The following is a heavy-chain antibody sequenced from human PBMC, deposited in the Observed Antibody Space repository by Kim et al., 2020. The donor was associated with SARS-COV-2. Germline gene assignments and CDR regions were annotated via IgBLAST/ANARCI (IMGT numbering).Heavy chain of an antibody. D-gene: IGHD4-17*01. CDR3: ARGTVTGVDY. J-gene: IGHJ4*02. CDR2: INHSGST. V-gene: IGHV4-34*01. Sequence: SETLSLTCAVYGGSFSGYYWSWIRQPPGKGLEWIGEINHSGSTNYNPSLKSRVTISVDTSKNQFSLKLSSVTAADTAVYYCARGTVTGVDYWGQGTLVTVSS. CDR1: GGSFSGYY.